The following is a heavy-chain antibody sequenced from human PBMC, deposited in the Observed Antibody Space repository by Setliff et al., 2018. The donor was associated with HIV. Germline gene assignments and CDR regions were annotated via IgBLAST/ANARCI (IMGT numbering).Heavy chain of an antibody. CDR1: GGSISSVSHF. D-gene: IGHD3-9*01. CDR2: INTSGRI. CDR3: ARAVHYDILTGYYLEGYFDY. Sequence: SETLSLTCTVSGGSISSVSHFWIWIRQPAGKGLEWIGRINTSGRINYSPSLESRVSMSVDTSKNQFSLKLNSVTAADTAVYYCARAVHYDILTGYYLEGYFDYWGQGTLVTVSS. J-gene: IGHJ4*02. V-gene: IGHV4-61*02.